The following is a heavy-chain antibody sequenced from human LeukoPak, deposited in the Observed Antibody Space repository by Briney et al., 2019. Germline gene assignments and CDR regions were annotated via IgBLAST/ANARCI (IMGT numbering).Heavy chain of an antibody. CDR2: IYTSGST. J-gene: IGHJ4*02. Sequence: SETLSLTCTVSGGSNSSGSYYWSWIRQPAGKGLEWIGRIYTSGSTNYNPSLKGRVTTSVDTSKNQFSLKLSSVTAADTAVYYCARCPYDILTGYYSVDYWGQGTLVTVSS. D-gene: IGHD3-9*01. CDR3: ARCPYDILTGYYSVDY. V-gene: IGHV4-61*02. CDR1: GGSNSSGSYY.